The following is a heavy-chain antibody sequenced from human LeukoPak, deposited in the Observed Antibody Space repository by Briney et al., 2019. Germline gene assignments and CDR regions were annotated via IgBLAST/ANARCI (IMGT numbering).Heavy chain of an antibody. CDR1: GYTFTGYY. V-gene: IGHV1-2*02. CDR3: ARDRSGSYYFTVDY. Sequence: ASVKVSCKASGYTFTGYYVHWVRQAPGQGLEWMGWINPNSGGTNYAQKFQGRVTMTRDTSISTAYMELSRLRSDDTAVYYCARDRSGSYYFTVDYWGQGTLVTVSS. CDR2: INPNSGGT. D-gene: IGHD3-10*01. J-gene: IGHJ4*02.